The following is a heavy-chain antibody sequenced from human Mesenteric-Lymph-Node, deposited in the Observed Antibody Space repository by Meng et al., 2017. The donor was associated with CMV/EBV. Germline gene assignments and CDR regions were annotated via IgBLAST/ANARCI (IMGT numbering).Heavy chain of an antibody. CDR3: ARAAYYDFWSGYQTQAESFDI. V-gene: IGHV3-74*01. Sequence: GGSLRLSCAASGFTFTSYWMHWVRQAPGKGLVWVSRIYTDGGSTTYADSVKGRFTISGDNAKNSLYLQMNSLRAEDTALYYCARAAYYDFWSGYQTQAESFDIWGQGTMVTVSS. CDR2: IYTDGGST. J-gene: IGHJ3*02. D-gene: IGHD3-3*01. CDR1: GFTFTSYW.